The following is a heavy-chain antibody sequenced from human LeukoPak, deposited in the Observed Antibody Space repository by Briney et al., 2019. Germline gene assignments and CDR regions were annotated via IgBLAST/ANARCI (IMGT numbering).Heavy chain of an antibody. D-gene: IGHD6-19*01. J-gene: IGHJ4*02. CDR1: GFTFSSYG. Sequence: GGTLRLSCAASGFTFSSYGMNWVRQAPGKGLEWVSGISGDAGRTYYADSVKGRFTISRDNSKNTLYLQMNSLRAEDTAVYYCAKARYSSGWHFDYWGQGTLVTVSS. CDR3: AKARYSSGWHFDY. CDR2: ISGDAGRT. V-gene: IGHV3-23*01.